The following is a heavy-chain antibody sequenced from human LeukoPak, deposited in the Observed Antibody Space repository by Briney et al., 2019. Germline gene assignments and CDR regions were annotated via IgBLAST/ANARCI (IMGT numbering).Heavy chain of an antibody. CDR2: ISTSGST. V-gene: IGHV4-61*02. CDR1: GGSISSGSYY. CDR3: ARGCRDGYSNYWYFGL. J-gene: IGHJ2*01. Sequence: PSQTLSLTCTVSGGSISSGSYYWSWIRQPAGKGLEWIGRISTSGSTNYNPSLKSRVTISVDTSNNQFSLKLSSVTAADTAVYYCARGCRDGYSNYWYFGLWGRGTLVTVSS. D-gene: IGHD5-24*01.